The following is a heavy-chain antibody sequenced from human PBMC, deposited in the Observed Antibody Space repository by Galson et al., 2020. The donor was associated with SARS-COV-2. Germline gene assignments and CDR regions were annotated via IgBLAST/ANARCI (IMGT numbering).Heavy chain of an antibody. CDR1: GDSIRGYY. CDR3: ARDTPNYGMDV. Sequence: SQKLSLTCNVSGDSIRGYYWSWVRQPPGTGLEWIGNIYYTGSTKYNPSLKSRVTISVDTSKNQFSLRLSSVTAADTAVYYCARDTPNYGMDVWGQGTTVSVSS. CDR2: IYYTGST. J-gene: IGHJ6*02. V-gene: IGHV4-59*08. D-gene: IGHD2-15*01.